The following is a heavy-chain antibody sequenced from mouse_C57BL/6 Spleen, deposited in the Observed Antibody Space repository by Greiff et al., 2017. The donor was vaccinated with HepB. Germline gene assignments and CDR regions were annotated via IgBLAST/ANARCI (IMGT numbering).Heavy chain of an antibody. CDR2: IWRGGST. J-gene: IGHJ4*01. Sequence: QVQLQQSGPGLVQPSQSLSITCTVSGFSLTSYGVHWVRQSPGKGLEWLGVIWRGGSTDYNAAFMSRLSITKDNSKSQVFFKMNSLQADDTAIYYCAKPISSNGDYYAMDYWGQGTSVTVSS. V-gene: IGHV2-5*01. CDR1: GFSLTSYG. D-gene: IGHD2-5*01. CDR3: AKPISSNGDYYAMDY.